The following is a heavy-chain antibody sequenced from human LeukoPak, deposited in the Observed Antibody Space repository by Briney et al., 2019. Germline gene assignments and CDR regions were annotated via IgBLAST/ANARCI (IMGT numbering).Heavy chain of an antibody. V-gene: IGHV3-23*01. D-gene: IGHD2-2*03. CDR3: ARYLGYCSSTSCYRWFDL. CDR1: GVTFSSYA. J-gene: IGHJ5*02. CDR2: MSGSGGST. Sequence: GGSLRLSCAASGVTFSSYAMSWVRQAPGKGLEWVSAMSGSGGSTYYADSVKGRFTISRDNAKNSLYLQMNSLRAEDTAVYYCARYLGYCSSTSCYRWFDLWGQGTLVTVSS.